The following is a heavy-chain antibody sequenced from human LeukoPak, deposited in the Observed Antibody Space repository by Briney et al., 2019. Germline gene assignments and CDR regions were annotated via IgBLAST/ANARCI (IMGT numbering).Heavy chain of an antibody. V-gene: IGHV3-33*01. CDR3: ARTMRPILTGYSSLDY. Sequence: GGSLLLACAASGFTFSSYVMHWGRQAPGKGLEWVAVIWYDGSDKYHADSVKGRFTISRDNSKNTLYLQMNSLRAEDTAVYYCARTMRPILTGYSSLDYWGQGPVATVSS. D-gene: IGHD3-9*01. CDR1: GFTFSSYV. CDR2: IWYDGSDK. J-gene: IGHJ4*02.